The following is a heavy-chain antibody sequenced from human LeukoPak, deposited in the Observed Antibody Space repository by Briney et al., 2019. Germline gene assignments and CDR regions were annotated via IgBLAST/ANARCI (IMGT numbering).Heavy chain of an antibody. D-gene: IGHD3-10*01. CDR1: GDSISSHY. J-gene: IGHJ3*02. CDR2: IFYTGST. CDR3: ARVSYYGSRTSHGDFDI. V-gene: IGHV4-59*08. Sequence: ETLSLTCTVSGDSISSHYWSWIRQPPGKGPEWIGYIFYTGSTNYIPSLRSRVTISVDTSKNQFSLKLSSVTAADTAVYYCARVSYYGSRTSHGDFDIWGQGTMVTVSS.